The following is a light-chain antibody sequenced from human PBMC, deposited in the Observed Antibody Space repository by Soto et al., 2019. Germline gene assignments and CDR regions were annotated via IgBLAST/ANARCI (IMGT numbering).Light chain of an antibody. CDR1: SFNIGSTYD. CDR3: QSYDDSLSVHYV. J-gene: IGLJ1*01. CDR2: GNT. Sequence: QSVLTQPPSVSGAPGQGVTISCTGSSFNIGSTYDVQWYQQLPGTAPKLLIHGNTNRPSGVPDRFSGSKSGTSASLAITGLQADDEADYYCQSYDDSLSVHYVFGTGTKVTV. V-gene: IGLV1-40*01.